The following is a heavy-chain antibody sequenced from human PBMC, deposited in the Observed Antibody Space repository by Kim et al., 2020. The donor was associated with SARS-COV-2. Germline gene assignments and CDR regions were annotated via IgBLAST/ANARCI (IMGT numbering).Heavy chain of an antibody. CDR1: GFTFSSYG. J-gene: IGHJ3*02. CDR3: AKLYTDIVVVVAATPPAGGDAFDI. D-gene: IGHD2-15*01. Sequence: GGSLRLSCAASGFTFSSYGMHWVRQAPGKGLEWVAVISYDGSNKYYADSVKGRFTISRDNSKNTLYLQMNSLRAEDTAVYYCAKLYTDIVVVVAATPPAGGDAFDIWGQGTMVTVSS. V-gene: IGHV3-30*18. CDR2: ISYDGSNK.